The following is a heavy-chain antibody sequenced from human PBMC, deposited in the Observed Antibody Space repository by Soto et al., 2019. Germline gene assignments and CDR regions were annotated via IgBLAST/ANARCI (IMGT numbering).Heavy chain of an antibody. J-gene: IGHJ3*02. D-gene: IGHD6-13*01. Sequence: QVQLVESGGGVVQPGRSLRLSCAASGFTFSSYGMHWVRQAPGKGLEWVAVISYDGSNKYYADSVKGRFTISRDNSKNTLYRQMNSLRAEDTAVYYCAKGGQQRRTKHAFDIWGQGTMVTVSS. CDR1: GFTFSSYG. CDR2: ISYDGSNK. V-gene: IGHV3-30*18. CDR3: AKGGQQRRTKHAFDI.